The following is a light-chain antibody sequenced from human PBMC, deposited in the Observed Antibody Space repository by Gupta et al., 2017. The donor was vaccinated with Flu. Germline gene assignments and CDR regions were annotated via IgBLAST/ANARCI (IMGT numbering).Light chain of an antibody. CDR2: DAS. Sequence: ERPTLACRARQTVPSDYLAWYQKKPGQAPRLLVYDASKRATGTPDRFSGSGSGTDFILTISRLEPEDFAVYYCQQYGNAPQAFGRGTKV. J-gene: IGKJ1*01. CDR3: QQYGNAPQA. CDR1: QTVPSDY. V-gene: IGKV3-20*01.